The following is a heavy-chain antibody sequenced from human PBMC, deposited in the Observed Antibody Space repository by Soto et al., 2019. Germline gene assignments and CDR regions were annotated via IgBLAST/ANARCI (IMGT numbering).Heavy chain of an antibody. J-gene: IGHJ4*02. V-gene: IGHV1-18*01. D-gene: IGHD5-12*01. Sequence: QVQLVQSGAEAKKPGASVKVSCKASGYTFTSYGISWVRQAPGQGLGWMGWISAYNGNTNYAQKLQGRGAMTTDTSTSTAYLWLRSLRSHDTAVYYCARDRGYSGYGNYGGQGTLFRVSS. CDR2: ISAYNGNT. CDR1: GYTFTSYG. CDR3: ARDRGYSGYGNY.